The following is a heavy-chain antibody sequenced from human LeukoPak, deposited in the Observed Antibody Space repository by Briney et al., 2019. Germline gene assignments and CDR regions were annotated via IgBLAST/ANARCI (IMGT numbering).Heavy chain of an antibody. V-gene: IGHV3-53*01. D-gene: IGHD3-16*01. CDR2: IYSGGRT. Sequence: PGGSLRLSCAASGFTVSSDYMSWVRQAPGKGLEWVSVIYSGGRTYYADSVKGRFTISRNNSKNTLFLQMNSLRAEDTAVYYCARGMISTSQPHYFDYWGQGTLVTVSS. CDR1: GFTVSSDY. J-gene: IGHJ4*02. CDR3: ARGMISTSQPHYFDY.